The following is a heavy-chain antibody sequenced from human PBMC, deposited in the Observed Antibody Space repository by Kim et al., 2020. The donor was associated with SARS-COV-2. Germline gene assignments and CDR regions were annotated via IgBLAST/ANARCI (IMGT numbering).Heavy chain of an antibody. CDR1: GFTFSNYA. J-gene: IGHJ6*02. Sequence: GGSLRLSCAASGFTFSNYAMSWVRQAPGKGLEWVSAISGSGSTTYFADSVKGRFTISRDNSKNTVHLQMNSLRVEDTAVYYCAKVTEQQLERSHYYYGMDVWGQGTTVTVSS. CDR2: ISGSGSTT. CDR3: AKVTEQQLERSHYYYGMDV. V-gene: IGHV3-23*01. D-gene: IGHD6-13*01.